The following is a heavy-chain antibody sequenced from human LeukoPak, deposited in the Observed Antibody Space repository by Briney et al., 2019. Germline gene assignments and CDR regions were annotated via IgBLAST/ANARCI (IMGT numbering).Heavy chain of an antibody. CDR3: SRDVMAVAGRFLDY. J-gene: IGHJ4*02. V-gene: IGHV4-31*03. CDR2: IYYSGST. Sequence: SETLSRTCTVSGGSITRGGYYWSWIRQHPGKGLEWIGYIYYSGSTYYNPSLKSRVTISVDTSKNQFSLKLSSVTAADTAVYYCSRDVMAVAGRFLDYWGQGTLVTVSS. D-gene: IGHD6-19*01. CDR1: GGSITRGGYY.